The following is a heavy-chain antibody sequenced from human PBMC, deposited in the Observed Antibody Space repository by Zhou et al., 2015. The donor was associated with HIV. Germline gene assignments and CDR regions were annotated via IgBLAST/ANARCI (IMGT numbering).Heavy chain of an antibody. D-gene: IGHD3-3*02. V-gene: IGHV1-69*06. CDR3: ARRSDISDYFDY. J-gene: IGHJ4*02. Sequence: QVQLVQSGAEVKKPGSSVKVSCKASGGTFSSXAISWVRQAPGQGLEWMGGIIPIFGTANYAQKFQGRVTITADTSTNTAYMELRSLTSEDTAVFYCARRSDISDYFDYWGQGTLVTVSS. CDR1: GGTFSSXA. CDR2: IIPIFGTA.